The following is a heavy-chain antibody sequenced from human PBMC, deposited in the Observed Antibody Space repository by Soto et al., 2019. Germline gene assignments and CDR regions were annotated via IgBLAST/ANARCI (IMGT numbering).Heavy chain of an antibody. CDR3: ARTDCSSTSCYNYYYYGMDV. D-gene: IGHD2-2*01. J-gene: IGHJ6*02. Sequence: ASVKVSCKTSGYSFTKYGLHWVRQAPGQRLEWMGWIDPGNGDTKYSQKFQGRVTITRDTSATTAYMELSSLRSEDSAVFYCARTDCSSTSCYNYYYYGMDVWGQGTTVTVSS. CDR1: GYSFTKYG. CDR2: IDPGNGDT. V-gene: IGHV1-3*01.